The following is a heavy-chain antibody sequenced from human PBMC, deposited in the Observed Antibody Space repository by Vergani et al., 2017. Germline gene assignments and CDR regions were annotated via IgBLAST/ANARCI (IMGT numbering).Heavy chain of an antibody. J-gene: IGHJ6*02. Sequence: EVQLLESGGGLVQPGGSLRLSCAASGFTFSSYAMSWVRQAPGKGLEWVSAISGSGGSTYYADSVKGRFTISRDNSKNTRYLQMKSLRAEDTAVYYCAKNSGSDFYYYGMDVWGQGTTVTVSS. CDR1: GFTFSSYA. V-gene: IGHV3-23*01. CDR3: AKNSGSDFYYYGMDV. CDR2: ISGSGGST. D-gene: IGHD1-26*01.